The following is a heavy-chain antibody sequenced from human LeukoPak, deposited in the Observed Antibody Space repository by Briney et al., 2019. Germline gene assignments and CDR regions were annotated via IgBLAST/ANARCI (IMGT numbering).Heavy chain of an antibody. CDR2: INPNSGGT. CDR1: GYTFTDYY. J-gene: IGHJ6*03. D-gene: IGHD3-16*01. CDR3: ARGGHYYYYYMDV. Sequence: ASVKVSCKASGYTFTDYYMHWVRQAPGQGLEWMGWINPNSGGTNYAQKFQGRVTMTRDTSISTAYMELSGLRSDDTAVYYCARGGHYYYYYMDVWAKGTTVTVSS. V-gene: IGHV1-2*02.